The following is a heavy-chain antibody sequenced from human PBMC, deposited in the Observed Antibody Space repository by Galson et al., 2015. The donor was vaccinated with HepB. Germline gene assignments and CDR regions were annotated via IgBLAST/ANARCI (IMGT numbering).Heavy chain of an antibody. J-gene: IGHJ3*02. V-gene: IGHV3-23*01. Sequence: LRLSCAASGFTFSSYAMSWVRQAPGKGLEWVSAISGSGGSTYYADSVKGRFTISRDNSKNTLYLQMNSLRAEDTAVYYCAALGITFGGVIAEDAFDIWGQGTMVTVSS. D-gene: IGHD3-16*02. CDR2: ISGSGGST. CDR1: GFTFSSYA. CDR3: AALGITFGGVIAEDAFDI.